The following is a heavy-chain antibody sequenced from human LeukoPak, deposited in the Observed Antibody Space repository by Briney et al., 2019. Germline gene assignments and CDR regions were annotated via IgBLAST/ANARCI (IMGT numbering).Heavy chain of an antibody. CDR1: GGTFSSYA. Sequence: GASVKVSCKASGGTFSSYAISWVRQAPGQGLEWMGRIIPIFGTANYAQKFQGRVTITTGESTGTAYMELSSLRSEDTAVYYCARAPRGYCSGGSCYESYYYYYMDVWGKGTTVTVSS. D-gene: IGHD2-15*01. V-gene: IGHV1-69*05. CDR2: IIPIFGTA. CDR3: ARAPRGYCSGGSCYESYYYYYMDV. J-gene: IGHJ6*03.